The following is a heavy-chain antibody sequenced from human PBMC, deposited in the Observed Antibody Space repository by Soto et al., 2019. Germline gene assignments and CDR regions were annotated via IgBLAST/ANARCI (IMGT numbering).Heavy chain of an antibody. J-gene: IGHJ5*02. V-gene: IGHV3-66*01. CDR3: ARDYSISGSYAPMFDP. CDR2: IYVNGNT. CDR1: RSTVSNNY. Sequence: EVQVVESGGGLVQPGGSLRLSCAVSRSTVSNNYMAWVRQAPGKGLVWVSSIYVNGNTYYGESLKGRLTISRDSSRNTVYIQMSSLRGEDTALYFCARDYSISGSYAPMFDPRGQGTLVSVSS. D-gene: IGHD3-16*01.